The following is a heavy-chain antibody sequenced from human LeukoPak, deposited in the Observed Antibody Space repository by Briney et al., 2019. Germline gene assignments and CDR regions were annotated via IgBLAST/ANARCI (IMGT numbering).Heavy chain of an antibody. D-gene: IGHD1-1*01. V-gene: IGHV4-4*07. CDR2: IYSSGDT. Sequence: SETLSLTCTVSGGSISTYYWSWIRQPAGKGLEWIGRIYSSGDTNYNPSLKSRLTMSVDTSRKQFSLKLSSVTAADTAVYYCARERTTEGYPYYFDFWSQGTLVTVSS. CDR3: ARERTTEGYPYYFDF. J-gene: IGHJ4*02. CDR1: GGSISTYY.